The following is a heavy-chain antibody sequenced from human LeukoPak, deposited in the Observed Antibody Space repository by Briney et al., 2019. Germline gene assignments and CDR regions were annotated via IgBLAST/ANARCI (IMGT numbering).Heavy chain of an antibody. CDR3: ARVGAYYYDSSGYGY. V-gene: IGHV4-34*01. CDR1: GGSFSGYY. J-gene: IGHJ4*02. D-gene: IGHD3-22*01. Sequence: PSETLSLTCAVYGGSFSGYYWSWLRQPPAKGLEGIGEINHSGSTNYNPSLNSRVTISVDTSKNQFSLKLSSVTAGDTAVYYCARVGAYYYDSSGYGYWGQGTLVTVSS. CDR2: INHSGST.